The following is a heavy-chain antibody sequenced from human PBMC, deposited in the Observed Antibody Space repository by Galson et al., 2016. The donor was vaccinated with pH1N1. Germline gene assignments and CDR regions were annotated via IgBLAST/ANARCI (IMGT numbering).Heavy chain of an antibody. Sequence: SVKVSCKASGFTFSDSTMQWVRQARGQRLEWIGWIVVGSGDTNYAQKFQERVTITRDMSTSTAYMELTTLRSEDTAVYYCAADTLFLAYPKRRHYYYAMDVWGQGTTVTVSS. J-gene: IGHJ6*02. CDR2: IVVGSGDT. V-gene: IGHV1-58*02. CDR3: AADTLFLAYPKRRHYYYAMDV. D-gene: IGHD3-3*01. CDR1: GFTFSDST.